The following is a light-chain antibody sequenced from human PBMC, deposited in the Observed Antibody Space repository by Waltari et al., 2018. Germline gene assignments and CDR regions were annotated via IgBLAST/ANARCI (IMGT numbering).Light chain of an antibody. V-gene: IGKV1-39*01. CDR2: DAS. Sequence: DIQMTQSPSSLSASVGDRVTITCRASQSIRTFLNWYQQKVGKAPKLLIYDASTLQGGVPSRFSVGGSGTEFTLTISSLQAEDFATYYCQQSYSNSRAFGQGTKIEVK. J-gene: IGKJ1*01. CDR3: QQSYSNSRA. CDR1: QSIRTF.